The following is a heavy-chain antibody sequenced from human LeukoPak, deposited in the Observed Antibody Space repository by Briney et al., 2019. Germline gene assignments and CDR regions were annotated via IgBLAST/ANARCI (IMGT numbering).Heavy chain of an antibody. Sequence: GGSLRLSCTASGFTLSSYEMSWIRQAPGKGLEWVGRTTNKADSYTTEYAASVKGRFTISRDDSKNSLYLQMNSLKTQDTAVYYCARDHYGVQYYYWGQGTLVTVSS. CDR1: GFTLSSYE. D-gene: IGHD4-17*01. J-gene: IGHJ4*02. CDR2: TTNKADSYTT. V-gene: IGHV3-72*01. CDR3: ARDHYGVQYYY.